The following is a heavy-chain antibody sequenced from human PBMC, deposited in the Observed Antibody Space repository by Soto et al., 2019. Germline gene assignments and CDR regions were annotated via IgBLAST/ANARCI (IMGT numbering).Heavy chain of an antibody. V-gene: IGHV4-59*01. D-gene: IGHD2-2*01. Sequence: PTETLSLTCTVSGGSISSYYWSWIRQPPGKGLEWIGYIYYSGSTNYNPSLKSRVTISVDTSKNQFSLKLSSVTAADTAVYYCATIDDIVLVPASIGNYYYGMDVWGQGTTVTVSS. CDR2: IYYSGST. CDR3: ATIDDIVLVPASIGNYYYGMDV. CDR1: GGSISSYY. J-gene: IGHJ6*02.